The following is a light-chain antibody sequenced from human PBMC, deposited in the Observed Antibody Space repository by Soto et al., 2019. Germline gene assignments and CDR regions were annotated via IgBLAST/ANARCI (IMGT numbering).Light chain of an antibody. Sequence: DIVLTQSPATLSLSPGERATLSCRSSQSVSSSYLAWYQQTPGQAPRLLIDDVSSSATGIPDRFSSSGSRADFTLTISRLEHEYSALYYCQQYGSSPTFGQGTKVEIK. V-gene: IGKV3-20*01. CDR3: QQYGSSPT. CDR2: DVS. J-gene: IGKJ1*01. CDR1: QSVSSSY.